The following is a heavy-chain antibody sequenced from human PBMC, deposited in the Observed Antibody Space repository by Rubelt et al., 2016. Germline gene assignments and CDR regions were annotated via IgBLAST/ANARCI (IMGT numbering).Heavy chain of an antibody. J-gene: IGHJ4*02. CDR3: AGELRYDYVAPRYFDY. V-gene: IGHV4-38-2*02. CDR2: IYYSGST. Sequence: QVQLQESGPGLVKPSETLSLTCTVSGYSISSGYYWGWIRQPPGKGLEWIGSIYYSGSTYYNPSLKSRVTISVDTSKNQFSLKLSSETAADTAVYYCAGELRYDYVAPRYFDYWGQGTLVTVSS. D-gene: IGHD3-16*01. CDR1: GYSISSGYY.